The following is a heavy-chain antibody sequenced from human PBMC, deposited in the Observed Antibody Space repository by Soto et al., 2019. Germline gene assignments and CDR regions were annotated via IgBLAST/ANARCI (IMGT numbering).Heavy chain of an antibody. CDR1: GGSFTGYL. CDR2: TSHRGVT. D-gene: IGHD6-19*01. CDR3: ARVAAVAGGFYYGMGV. V-gene: IGHV4-34*01. J-gene: IGHJ6*01. Sequence: PSETLSLTCAVYGGSFTGYLWSWIRQPPGKGLEWIGETSHRGVTDYNPSLKSRVTISADTSKNQFSLTLSTVTAADTAVYYCARVAAVAGGFYYGMGVWGQGTTVTVSS.